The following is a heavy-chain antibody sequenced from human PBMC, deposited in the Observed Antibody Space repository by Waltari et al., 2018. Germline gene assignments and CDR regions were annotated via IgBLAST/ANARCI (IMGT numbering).Heavy chain of an antibody. CDR3: ARVPKIFYYGSGSYCFDY. Sequence: QVQLVQSGAEVKKPGASVKVSCKASGYTFTGYYMHWVRQAPGHGLEWMGWINPNSGGTNYAQKFQGRVTMTRDTSISTAYMELSRLRSDDTAVYYCARVPKIFYYGSGSYCFDYWGQGTLVTVSS. V-gene: IGHV1-2*02. D-gene: IGHD3-10*01. CDR1: GYTFTGYY. J-gene: IGHJ4*02. CDR2: INPNSGGT.